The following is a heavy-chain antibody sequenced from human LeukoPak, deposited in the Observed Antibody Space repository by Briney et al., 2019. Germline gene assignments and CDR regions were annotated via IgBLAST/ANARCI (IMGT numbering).Heavy chain of an antibody. V-gene: IGHV3-48*03. CDR1: GFSFRSFE. CDR2: ISSGSGTI. D-gene: IGHD1-26*01. CDR3: ARSTELSDPYFYYGMDV. J-gene: IGHJ6*02. Sequence: PGGSLRLSCAASGFSFRSFEMSWVRQAPAKGLECIAYISSGSGTIYHADSVKGRFAISRDNANNSLYLQMNSLTAEDTAIYYCARSTELSDPYFYYGMDVWGQGTSVTVSS.